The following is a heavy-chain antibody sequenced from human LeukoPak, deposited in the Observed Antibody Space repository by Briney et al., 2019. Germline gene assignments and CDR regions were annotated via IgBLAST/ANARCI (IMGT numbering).Heavy chain of an antibody. CDR3: ARDDFWSARAPRNAFDI. Sequence: GGSLRLSCVASGFTFSNYWMSWVRQAPGKGLEWVSSISSSSGYIYYADSLKGRFTISRDNAKNSVYLQMNSLRAEDTAVYYCARDDFWSARAPRNAFDIWGQGTMVTVSS. J-gene: IGHJ3*02. CDR1: GFTFSNYW. V-gene: IGHV3-21*01. D-gene: IGHD3-3*01. CDR2: ISSSSGYI.